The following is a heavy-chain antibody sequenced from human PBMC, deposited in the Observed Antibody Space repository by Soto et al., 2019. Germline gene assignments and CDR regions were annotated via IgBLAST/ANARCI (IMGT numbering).Heavy chain of an antibody. V-gene: IGHV3-23*01. Sequence: GGSLRLSCAASGFTFSSYAMSWVRQAPGKGLEWVSAISGSGGSTYYADSVKGRFTTSRDNSKNALYLQMNSLRAEDTAVYYCAKDGAAIFGVVLNYFDYWGQGTLVTVSS. D-gene: IGHD3-3*01. CDR2: ISGSGGST. J-gene: IGHJ4*02. CDR3: AKDGAAIFGVVLNYFDY. CDR1: GFTFSSYA.